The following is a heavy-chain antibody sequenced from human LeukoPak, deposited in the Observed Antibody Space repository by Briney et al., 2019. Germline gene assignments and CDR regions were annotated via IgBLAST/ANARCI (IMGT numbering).Heavy chain of an antibody. D-gene: IGHD1-26*01. CDR2: ISGSGDST. CDR1: GFTFSSYV. CDR3: AKDRIVGATARLFDY. V-gene: IGHV3-23*01. Sequence: GRSLRLSCAASGFTFSSYVMSWVRQAPGKGLGWVSGISGSGDSTYYADSVKGRFTISRDNSKNTLYLQMNSLRAEDTAVYYCAKDRIVGATARLFDYWGQGTLVTVSS. J-gene: IGHJ4*02.